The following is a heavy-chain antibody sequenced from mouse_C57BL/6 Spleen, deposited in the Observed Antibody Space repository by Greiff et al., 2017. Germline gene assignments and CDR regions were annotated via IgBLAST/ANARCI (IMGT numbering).Heavy chain of an antibody. CDR2: INPNNGGT. CDR3: AGSYYDRYFDV. J-gene: IGHJ1*03. Sequence: EVQLQQSGPELVKPGASVKMSCKASGYTFTDYNMHWVKQSHGKSLEWIGYINPNNGGTSYNQKFKGKATLTVNKSSSTAYMELRSLTSEDSAVYYCAGSYYDRYFDVWGTGTTVTVSS. D-gene: IGHD2-12*01. CDR1: GYTFTDYN. V-gene: IGHV1-22*01.